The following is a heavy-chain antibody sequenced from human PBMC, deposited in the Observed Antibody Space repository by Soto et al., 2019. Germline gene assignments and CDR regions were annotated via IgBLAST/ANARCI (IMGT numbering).Heavy chain of an antibody. V-gene: IGHV5-51*01. CDR2: IYPNDADT. D-gene: IGHD2-2*01. CDR3: ARVPSVVTPGNDYFGVDV. CDR1: GDKFTYYW. J-gene: IGHJ6*02. Sequence: GAGDKFTYYWSSRIRQKKGKDLEWMGIIYPNDADTRYNPSFQGQVTISADKSISTAYLQWTSLKTSDTAMYYCARVPSVVTPGNDYFGVDVWGQGTTVTVSS.